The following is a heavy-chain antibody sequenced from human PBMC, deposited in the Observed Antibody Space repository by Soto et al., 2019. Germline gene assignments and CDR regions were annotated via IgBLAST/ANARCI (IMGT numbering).Heavy chain of an antibody. V-gene: IGHV3-21*01. D-gene: IGHD3-22*01. CDR1: GFTFSSYS. CDR2: ISTTSSYI. Sequence: GGSLRLSCAASGFTFSSYSMNWVRQAPGKGLEWVSSISTTSSYIFYADSVKGRFTISRDNAKNSLYLDLTRLRAEDTAVYFCVRDYYDTSGYPNTFDMWGQGTMVTVSS. CDR3: VRDYYDTSGYPNTFDM. J-gene: IGHJ3*02.